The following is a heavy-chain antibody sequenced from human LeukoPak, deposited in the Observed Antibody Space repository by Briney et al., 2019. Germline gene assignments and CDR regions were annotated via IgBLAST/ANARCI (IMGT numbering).Heavy chain of an antibody. CDR3: ANEVRPNDY. D-gene: IGHD1-1*01. CDR1: GFSFSSHA. CDR2: IDISGGST. J-gene: IGHJ4*02. V-gene: IGHV3-23*01. Sequence: GGSLRLSCAASGFSFSSHAMCWVRQAPGKGLEWVSSIDISGGSTYYADSVQGRFTISRDNSNNTQYLQMNSLRAEDTALYYCANEVRPNDYWGQGTLVTVSS.